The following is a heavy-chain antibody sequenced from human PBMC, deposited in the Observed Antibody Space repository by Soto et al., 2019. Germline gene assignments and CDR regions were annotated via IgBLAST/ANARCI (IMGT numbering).Heavy chain of an antibody. CDR1: GGSFSGYY. CDR2: INHSGST. Sequence: PSETLSLTCAVYGGSFSGYYWSWIRQPPGKGLEWIGEINHSGSTNYNPSLKSRVTISVDTSKNQFSLKLSSVTAADTAVYYCARGTQWLVRYYFDYWGQGTLVTVSS. CDR3: ARGTQWLVRYYFDY. D-gene: IGHD6-19*01. V-gene: IGHV4-34*01. J-gene: IGHJ4*02.